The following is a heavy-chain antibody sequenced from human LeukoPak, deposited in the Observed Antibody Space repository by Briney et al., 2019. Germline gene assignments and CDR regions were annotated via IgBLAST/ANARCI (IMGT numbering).Heavy chain of an antibody. Sequence: ASVKVPCKASGYTFTSYGISWVRQAPGQGLEWMGWISAYNGNTNYAQKLQGRVTMTTDTSTSTAYMELRSLRSDDTAVYYCARTIYYYGTPYYCDYWGQGTLVTVSS. J-gene: IGHJ4*02. V-gene: IGHV1-18*01. CDR1: GYTFTSYG. CDR2: ISAYNGNT. CDR3: ARTIYYYGTPYYCDY. D-gene: IGHD3-10*01.